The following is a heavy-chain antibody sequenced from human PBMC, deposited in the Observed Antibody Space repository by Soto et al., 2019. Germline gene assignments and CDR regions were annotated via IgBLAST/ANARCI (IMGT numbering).Heavy chain of an antibody. CDR1: AFTFSSSW. CDR2: IKQDGSEK. D-gene: IGHD3-10*01. CDR3: ARPYGSVSYPLDYFDY. Sequence: GGSLRLSCAASAFTFSSSWMSWVRQAPGKGLEWVANIKQDGSEKYYVDSVKGRFTISRDNAKNSLYLQMNSLRAEDTAVYYCARPYGSVSYPLDYFDYWGQGTLVTVSS. J-gene: IGHJ4*02. V-gene: IGHV3-7*01.